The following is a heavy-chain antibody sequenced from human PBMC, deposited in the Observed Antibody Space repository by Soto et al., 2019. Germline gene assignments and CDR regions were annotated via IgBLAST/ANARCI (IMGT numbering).Heavy chain of an antibody. CDR2: IYYSGST. CDR3: EREYESSPTD. D-gene: IGHD6-13*01. V-gene: IGHV4-39*02. CDR1: GGSISSSSYY. J-gene: IGHJ4*02. Sequence: PSETLSLTCTVSGGSISSSSYYWGWIRQPPGKGLEWIGSIYYSGSTNYNPSLKSRVTISVDTSKNQFSLKLTSVTAADTAVYYCEREYESSPTDWGQGTLVTVSS.